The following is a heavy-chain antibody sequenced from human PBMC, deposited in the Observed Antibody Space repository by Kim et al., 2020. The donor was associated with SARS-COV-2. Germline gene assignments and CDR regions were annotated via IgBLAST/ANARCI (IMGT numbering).Heavy chain of an antibody. J-gene: IGHJ4*02. CDR3: ARDEAESHRYDFWSGQRRPIHFDY. CDR2: ISAYNGNT. V-gene: IGHV1-18*01. Sequence: ASVKVSCKASGYTFTSYGISWVRQAPGQGLEWMGWISAYNGNTNYAQKLQGRVTMTTDTSTSTAYMELRSLRSDDTAVYYCARDEAESHRYDFWSGQRRPIHFDYWGQGTLVTVSS. D-gene: IGHD3-3*01. CDR1: GYTFTSYG.